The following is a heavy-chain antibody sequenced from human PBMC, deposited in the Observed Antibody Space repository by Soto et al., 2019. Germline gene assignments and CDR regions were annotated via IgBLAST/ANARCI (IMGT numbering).Heavy chain of an antibody. J-gene: IGHJ4*02. Sequence: EVQLVESGGGLVQPGGSLRLSCAASGFTFTSYWMTWVRQAPGKGLECVANIKQDGGEKDYVGSVKGRFTISRDKAENSPELQLHSLRAEDAAVYYCARGAFPTWGTYPLDYWGQGTLVTVSS. V-gene: IGHV3-7*04. CDR3: ARGAFPTWGTYPLDY. CDR1: GFTFTSYW. D-gene: IGHD3-16*02. CDR2: IKQDGGEK.